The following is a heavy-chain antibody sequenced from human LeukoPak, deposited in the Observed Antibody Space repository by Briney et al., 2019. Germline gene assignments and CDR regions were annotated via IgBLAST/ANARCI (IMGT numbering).Heavy chain of an antibody. CDR1: GFTFSSYW. J-gene: IGHJ4*02. V-gene: IGHV3-74*01. CDR2: INSDGSST. D-gene: IGHD3-10*01. Sequence: GGSLRLSCAASGFTFSSYWMHWVRQAPGKGLVWVSRINSDGSSTSYADSVKGRFTISRDNAKNTLYLQMNSLSAEDTAVYYCARLIRWFGELSFDYWGQGTLVTVSS. CDR3: ARLIRWFGELSFDY.